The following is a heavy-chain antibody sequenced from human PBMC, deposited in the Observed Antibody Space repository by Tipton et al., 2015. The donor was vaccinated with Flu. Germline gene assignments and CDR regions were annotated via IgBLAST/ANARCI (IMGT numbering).Heavy chain of an antibody. CDR3: TNQGRYGAGSYYGY. V-gene: IGHV3-53*01. J-gene: IGHJ4*02. Sequence: SLRLSCAISAFSLTDNYVSWVRQAPGKGLEWVSLIYINDKTYYSDSVKGRFTVSRDMSKNTLYLQMDNLRADDTAVYYCTNQGRYGAGSYYGYWGQGTLVTVSS. CDR2: IYINDKT. D-gene: IGHD3-10*01. CDR1: AFSLTDNY.